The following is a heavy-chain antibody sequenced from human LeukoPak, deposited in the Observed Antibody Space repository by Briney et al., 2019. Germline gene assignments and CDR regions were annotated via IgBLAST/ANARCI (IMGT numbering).Heavy chain of an antibody. V-gene: IGHV4-4*09. J-gene: IGHJ4*02. CDR2: IYTFGST. CDR1: GYSITSGYN. D-gene: IGHD2-2*01. CDR3: ARHGSSTRPFDY. Sequence: PSETLSLTCTVSGYSITSGYNWAWIRQPPGKVLEWIGYIYTFGSTKYTPSLKSRVTISEDTSKNQFSLKLSSVTAADTAVYYCARHGSSTRPFDYWGQGILVTVSS.